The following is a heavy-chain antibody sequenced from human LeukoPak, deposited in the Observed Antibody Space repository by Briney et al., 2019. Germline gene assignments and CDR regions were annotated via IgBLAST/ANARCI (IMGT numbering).Heavy chain of an antibody. D-gene: IGHD2-2*01. CDR1: GGSISSSNW. CDR3: ATRAYCSSTSCYSSDY. J-gene: IGHJ4*02. V-gene: IGHV4-4*02. Sequence: PSETLSLTCAVSGGSISSSNWWSWVRQPPGKGLEWIGEIYHSGSTNYNPSLKSRVTISIDKSKNQFSLKLSSVTAADTAVYYCATRAYCSSTSCYSSDYWGQGTLVTVSS. CDR2: IYHSGST.